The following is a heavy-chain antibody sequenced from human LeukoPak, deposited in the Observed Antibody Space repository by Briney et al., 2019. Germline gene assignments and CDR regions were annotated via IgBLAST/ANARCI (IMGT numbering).Heavy chain of an antibody. CDR1: GGTFSSYA. CDR2: ISAYNGNT. CDR3: ARDTRRHGGYSYGYYGIDV. V-gene: IGHV1-18*01. Sequence: ASVKVSCKASGGTFSSYAISWLRQAPGQGLEWMGWISAYNGNTNYAQKLQGRVTMTTDTSTSTAYMELRSLRSDDTAVYYCARDTRRHGGYSYGYYGIDVWGQGTTVTVSS. D-gene: IGHD5-18*01. J-gene: IGHJ6*02.